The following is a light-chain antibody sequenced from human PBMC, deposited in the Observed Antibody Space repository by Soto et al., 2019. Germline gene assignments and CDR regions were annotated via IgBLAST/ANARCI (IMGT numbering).Light chain of an antibody. CDR1: HDISKN. Sequence: IQMTQSPSSLSASVGDRVTITCQASHDISKNLNWYQQKPGKAPKLLIYDASSLQTGVPSRFSGSGSATHFTFTISSLPPEDIATYYCQQYDNLLPITFGQGTRLEIK. V-gene: IGKV1-33*01. J-gene: IGKJ5*01. CDR3: QQYDNLLPIT. CDR2: DAS.